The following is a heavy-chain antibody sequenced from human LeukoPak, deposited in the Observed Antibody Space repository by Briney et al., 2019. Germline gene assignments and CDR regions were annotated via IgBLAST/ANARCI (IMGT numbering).Heavy chain of an antibody. J-gene: IGHJ5*02. D-gene: IGHD2-2*01. V-gene: IGHV3-7*01. CDR2: IRPDGHDK. CDR3: GRWGITAALDR. CDR1: GFIFRDYW. Sequence: GGSLRLSCAVSGFIFRDYWMAWVRQAPGKGLEWVANIRPDGHDKYYVESVRGRFTISRDNAQNSLSLQMDSLRVEDSAVYHCGRWGITAALDRGGQGTLVSVS.